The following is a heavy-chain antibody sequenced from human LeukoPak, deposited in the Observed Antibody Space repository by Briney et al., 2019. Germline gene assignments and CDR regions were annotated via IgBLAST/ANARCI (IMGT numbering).Heavy chain of an antibody. CDR2: INQDGGEI. V-gene: IGHV3-7*01. CDR1: GFTFSSSW. Sequence: GGSLRLSCAASGFTFSSSWMTWVRQAPGKGLEWVASINQDGGEIHYVDSVKGRFTISRDNAKNSLYLQMNSLRAEDTAVYFCARVGALSSSWLLYWGQGTLVTVSS. CDR3: ARVGALSSSWLLY. D-gene: IGHD6-13*01. J-gene: IGHJ4*02.